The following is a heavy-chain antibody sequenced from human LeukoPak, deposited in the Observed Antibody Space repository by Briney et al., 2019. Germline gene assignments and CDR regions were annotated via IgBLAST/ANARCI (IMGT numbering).Heavy chain of an antibody. J-gene: IGHJ4*02. CDR2: IYYSGST. Sequence: SETLSLTCTVSGGSISSYYWSWIRQPPGKGLEWIGYIYYSGSTNYNPSLKSRVTISVDTSKNQFSLKLSSVTAADTAVYYCTRLGAYYDSSGYYDWGQGTLVTVSS. CDR1: GGSISSYY. D-gene: IGHD3-22*01. CDR3: TRLGAYYDSSGYYD. V-gene: IGHV4-59*08.